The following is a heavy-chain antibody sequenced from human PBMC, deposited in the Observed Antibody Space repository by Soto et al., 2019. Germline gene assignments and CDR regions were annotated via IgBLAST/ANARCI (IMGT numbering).Heavy chain of an antibody. J-gene: IGHJ5*02. CDR1: GFTFSSYS. CDR2: ISSSSSYI. V-gene: IGHV3-21*01. Sequence: GGSLRLSCAASGFTFSSYSMNWVRQAPGKGLEWVSSISSSSSYIYYADSVKGRFTISRDNAKNSLYLQMNSLRAEDTAVYYCARGLGDSSGYYPYRFDPWGQGTLVTVSS. CDR3: ARGLGDSSGYYPYRFDP. D-gene: IGHD3-22*01.